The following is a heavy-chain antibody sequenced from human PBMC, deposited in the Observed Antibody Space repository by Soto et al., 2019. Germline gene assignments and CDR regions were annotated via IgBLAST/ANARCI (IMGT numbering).Heavy chain of an antibody. CDR3: TTDWGSGSPYFDY. Sequence: GGSLRLPCAASGFTFSNAWMSWVRQAPGKGLEWVGRIKSKTDGGTTDYAAPVKGRFTISRDDSKNTLYLQMNSLKTEDTAVYYCTTDWGSGSPYFDYWGQGTLVTGSS. J-gene: IGHJ4*02. CDR1: GFTFSNAW. V-gene: IGHV3-15*01. CDR2: IKSKTDGGTT. D-gene: IGHD3-16*01.